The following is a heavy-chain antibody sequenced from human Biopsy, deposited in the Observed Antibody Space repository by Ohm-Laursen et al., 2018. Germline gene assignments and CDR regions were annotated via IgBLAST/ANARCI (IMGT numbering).Heavy chain of an antibody. CDR1: GFSFSDYY. V-gene: IGHV3-30*03. D-gene: IGHD4-11*01. CDR3: ARDGKRWDYSTYFSWHFDL. J-gene: IGHJ2*01. Sequence: SLRLSCAASGFSFSDYYMSWIRQAPGKGLEWVAVISYDGSGEYYADSLQGRFIISRDNPKNTVDLQMNSLRAEDTAVYFCARDGKRWDYSTYFSWHFDLWGRGTLVTVSS. CDR2: ISYDGSGE.